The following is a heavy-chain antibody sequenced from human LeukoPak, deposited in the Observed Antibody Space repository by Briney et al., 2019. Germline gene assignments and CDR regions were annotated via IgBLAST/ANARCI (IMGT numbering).Heavy chain of an antibody. V-gene: IGHV3-7*01. Sequence: GGSLRLSCAASGFTFSSYWMNWVRQAPGKGLEGVANIKQDGSEKSYVDSVKGRFTISRDNSKNSLYLQMNSLRAEDTAVYYCARAQWAAVGGDFWGQGTLVTVSS. D-gene: IGHD6-13*01. CDR3: ARAQWAAVGGDF. CDR1: GFTFSSYW. CDR2: IKQDGSEK. J-gene: IGHJ4*02.